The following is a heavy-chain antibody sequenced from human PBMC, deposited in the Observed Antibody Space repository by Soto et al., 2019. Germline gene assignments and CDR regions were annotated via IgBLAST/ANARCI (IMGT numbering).Heavy chain of an antibody. V-gene: IGHV4-31*03. CDR2: IYYSGST. CDR1: GGSISSGGYY. CDR3: ARAKYYDFWSGYYTGLYMDV. J-gene: IGHJ6*03. D-gene: IGHD3-3*01. Sequence: SETLSLTCTVSGGSISSGGYYWSWIRQHPGKGLEWIGYIYYSGSTYYNPSLKSRVTISVDTSKNQFSLKLSSVTAADTAVYYCARAKYYDFWSGYYTGLYMDVWGKGTTVTVSS.